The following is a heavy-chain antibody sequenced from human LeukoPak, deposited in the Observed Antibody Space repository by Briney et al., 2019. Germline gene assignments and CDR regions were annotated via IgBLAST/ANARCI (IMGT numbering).Heavy chain of an antibody. D-gene: IGHD3-22*01. V-gene: IGHV4-34*01. Sequence: PSGTLSLTCAVYGGSFSGYYWSWIRQPPGKGLEWIGEINHSGSTNYNPSLKSQVTISEDTSKNQCSLKLSSVTAADTAVYYCARVERYYYGSSGYYPVFDYWGQGTLVTVSS. CDR2: INHSGST. CDR1: GGSFSGYY. CDR3: ARVERYYYGSSGYYPVFDY. J-gene: IGHJ4*02.